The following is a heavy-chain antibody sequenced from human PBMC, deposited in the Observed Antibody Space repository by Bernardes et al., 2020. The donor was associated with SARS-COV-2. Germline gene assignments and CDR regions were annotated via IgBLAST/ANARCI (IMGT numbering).Heavy chain of an antibody. J-gene: IGHJ6*02. V-gene: IGHV4-39*01. Sequence: AQPLSLTCTVSRGSISRIYNYWGWLLQPPGKGLEWIGSIYYSGITDYNPSLKSRVTISVDKSKNQFSLKLSSVTAADTAVYYCARHIRTCTRGVCYTYYYYGLDVWGQGSTVTVSS. CDR3: ARHIRTCTRGVCYTYYYYGLDV. D-gene: IGHD2-8*01. CDR2: IYYSGIT. CDR1: RGSISRIYNY.